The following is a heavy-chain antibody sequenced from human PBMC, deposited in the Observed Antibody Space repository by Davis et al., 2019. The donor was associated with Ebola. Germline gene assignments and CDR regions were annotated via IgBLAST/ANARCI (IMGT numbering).Heavy chain of an antibody. D-gene: IGHD1-14*01. CDR1: GYTFTSYD. J-gene: IGHJ6*04. CDR3: ARDHPYYYGMDV. V-gene: IGHV1-8*01. CDR2: MNPNSGNT. Sequence: ASVKVSCKASGYTFTSYDINWVRQATGQGLEWMGWMNPNSGNTGYAQKFQGRVTMTRNTSISTAYMELSSLRSEDTAVYYCARDHPYYYGMDVWGKGTTVTVSS.